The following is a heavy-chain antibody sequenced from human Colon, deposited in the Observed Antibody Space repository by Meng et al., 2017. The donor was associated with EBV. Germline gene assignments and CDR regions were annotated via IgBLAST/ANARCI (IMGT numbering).Heavy chain of an antibody. Sequence: QVQLPQGGARLVKPSENLPLTCAVHGGSFSGYYWTWIRQPPGKGLEWIGEINHSGSTNYNPSLKSRVTISVDTSKNQFSLKLSSVTAADTAVYYCARGLAWFRELLSINWFDPWGQGTLVTVSS. V-gene: IGHV4-34*02. D-gene: IGHD3-10*01. CDR3: ARGLAWFRELLSINWFDP. CDR2: INHSGST. J-gene: IGHJ5*02. CDR1: GGSFSGYY.